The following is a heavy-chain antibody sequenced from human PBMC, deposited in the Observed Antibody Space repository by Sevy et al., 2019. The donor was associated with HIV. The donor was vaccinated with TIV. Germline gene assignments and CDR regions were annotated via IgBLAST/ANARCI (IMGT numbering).Heavy chain of an antibody. D-gene: IGHD4-17*01. V-gene: IGHV1-69*13. CDR2: IIPIFGTA. J-gene: IGHJ6*02. CDR3: ARGVDYGDRPSQRYYYYYYGMDV. CDR1: GGTFSSYA. Sequence: SVKVSCKASGGTFSSYAISWVRQAPGQGLEWMGGIIPIFGTANYAQKFQGRVTITADESTSTAYMELSSLRSEDTAVYYCARGVDYGDRPSQRYYYYYYGMDVWGQGTTVTVSS.